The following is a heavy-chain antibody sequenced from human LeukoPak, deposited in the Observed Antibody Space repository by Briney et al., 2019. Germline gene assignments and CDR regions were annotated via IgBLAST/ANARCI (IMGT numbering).Heavy chain of an antibody. V-gene: IGHV4-61*02. CDR3: ARGTNDFWSGGFDY. CDR1: GGSISSGSYY. J-gene: IGHJ4*02. D-gene: IGHD3-3*01. CDR2: IYTSGST. Sequence: SQTLSLTCTVSGGSISSGSYYWSWIRQPAGKGLEWIGRIYTSGSTNYNPSLKSRVTISVDTSKNQFSLKLSSVTAADTAVYYCARGTNDFWSGGFDYWGQGTLVTVSS.